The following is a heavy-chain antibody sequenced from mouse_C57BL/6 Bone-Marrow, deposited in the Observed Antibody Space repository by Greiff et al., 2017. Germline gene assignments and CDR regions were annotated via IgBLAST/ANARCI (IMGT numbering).Heavy chain of an antibody. Sequence: EVKVVESGGGLVKPGGSLKLSCAASGFTFSDYGMHWVRQAPEKGLEWVAYISSGSSTIYYADTVKGRFTISRDNAKNTLFLQMTSLRSEDTAMYYCARGYSNYGDYWGQGTSVTVSS. V-gene: IGHV5-17*01. CDR2: ISSGSSTI. CDR3: ARGYSNYGDY. D-gene: IGHD2-5*01. J-gene: IGHJ4*01. CDR1: GFTFSDYG.